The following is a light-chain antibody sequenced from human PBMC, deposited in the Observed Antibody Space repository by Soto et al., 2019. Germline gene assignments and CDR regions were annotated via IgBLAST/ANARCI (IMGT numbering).Light chain of an antibody. V-gene: IGKV3-20*01. Sequence: ENVLTQSPGTLSLSPGERATLSCRARQTVSSSFLAWYQQKPGQAPRLLIYGSSSRASGIPDRFSGSGSGTDFTLTISRLEPEDFAVYYCQQYSSSPYNFGQGTKLEIK. CDR2: GSS. CDR3: QQYSSSPYN. J-gene: IGKJ2*01. CDR1: QTVSSSF.